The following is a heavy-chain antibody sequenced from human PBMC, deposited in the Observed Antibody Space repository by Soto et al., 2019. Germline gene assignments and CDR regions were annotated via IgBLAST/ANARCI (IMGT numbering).Heavy chain of an antibody. CDR1: GFTFRSYA. J-gene: IGHJ4*02. Sequence: PGGSLRLSCAASGFTFRSYAMSWVRQAPGKGLEWVATITGTGTSTYFADSVKGRFTISRDNSRNTLYLQLNSLRAEDTAVYYCAKSQRPQWLLTKYWYSWGQGSLVTVSS. CDR2: ITGTGTST. CDR3: AKSQRPQWLLTKYWYS. D-gene: IGHD5-12*01. V-gene: IGHV3-23*01.